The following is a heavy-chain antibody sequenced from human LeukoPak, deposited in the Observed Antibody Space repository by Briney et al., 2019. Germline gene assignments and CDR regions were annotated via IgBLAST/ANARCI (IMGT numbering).Heavy chain of an antibody. Sequence: GGSLRLSCAASGFTFSSYSMNWVRQAPGKGLEWVSSISSSSSYIYYAGSVKGRFTISRDNAKNSLYLQMNSLRAEDTAVYYCARLARSVDTAMVDYWGQGTLVTVSS. J-gene: IGHJ4*02. CDR2: ISSSSSYI. CDR3: ARLARSVDTAMVDY. CDR1: GFTFSSYS. D-gene: IGHD5-18*01. V-gene: IGHV3-21*01.